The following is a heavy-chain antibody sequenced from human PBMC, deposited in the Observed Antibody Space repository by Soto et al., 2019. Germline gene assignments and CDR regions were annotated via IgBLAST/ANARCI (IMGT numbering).Heavy chain of an antibody. CDR3: ARVGWGGVPAARLPHYYYYGMDV. CDR2: IIPIFGTA. CDR1: GGTFSSYA. D-gene: IGHD2-2*01. Sequence: SVKVSCKASGGTFSSYAISWVRQAPGQGLEWMGGIIPIFGTANYAQKFQGRVTITADESTSTAYMELSSLRSEDTAVYYCARVGWGGVPAARLPHYYYYGMDVWGQGTTVTVSS. J-gene: IGHJ6*02. V-gene: IGHV1-69*13.